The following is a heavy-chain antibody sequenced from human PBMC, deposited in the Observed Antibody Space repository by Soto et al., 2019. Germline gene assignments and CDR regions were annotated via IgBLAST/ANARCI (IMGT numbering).Heavy chain of an antibody. CDR3: ARGPPVWDIAAAGTGWYFDL. CDR2: SSAYNGNT. V-gene: IGHV1-18*01. CDR1: GYTFTSYG. J-gene: IGHJ2*01. D-gene: IGHD6-13*01. Sequence: QVQLVQSGAEVKKPGASVKVSCKASGYTFTSYGISCVRQAPGQGLEWMGWSSAYNGNTNYAQKLQGRVTMTTDTSTSTAYMELRRLRSDDTAVYYCARGPPVWDIAAAGTGWYFDLWGRGTLVTVSS.